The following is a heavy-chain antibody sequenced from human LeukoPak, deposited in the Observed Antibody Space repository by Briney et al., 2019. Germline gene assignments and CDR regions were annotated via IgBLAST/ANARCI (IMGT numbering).Heavy chain of an antibody. Sequence: SETLSLTCTVSGGSISSGAYCWSWIRQHPGKGLEWIGYIYSSGSTDYNPPLKSRVTISVDTSKNQFSLKLSSVTAADTAVYYCARVGLNYYDRYFDYWGQGTLVTVSS. CDR3: ARVGLNYYDRYFDY. J-gene: IGHJ4*02. V-gene: IGHV4-31*03. CDR2: IYSSGST. CDR1: GGSISSGAYC. D-gene: IGHD3-22*01.